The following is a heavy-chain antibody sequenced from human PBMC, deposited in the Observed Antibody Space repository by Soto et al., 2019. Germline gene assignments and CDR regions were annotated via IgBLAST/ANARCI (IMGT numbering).Heavy chain of an antibody. D-gene: IGHD5-12*01. CDR1: GGSISSYY. J-gene: IGHJ4*02. CDR2: IYTSGST. CDR3: ARDPGYSGYVLFDY. V-gene: IGHV4-4*07. Sequence: PSETLSLTCTVSGGSISSYYWSWIRQPAGKGLEWIGRIYTSGSTNYNPSLKSRVTMSVDTSKNQFSLKLSSVTAADTAVYYCARDPGYSGYVLFDYWGQGTLVTVSS.